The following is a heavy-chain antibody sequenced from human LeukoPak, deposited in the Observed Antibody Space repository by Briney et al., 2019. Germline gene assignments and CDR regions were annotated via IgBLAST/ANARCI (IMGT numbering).Heavy chain of an antibody. CDR3: ARWAHYDYVWGSYRSIDY. D-gene: IGHD3-16*02. CDR1: GGSISSGGYY. CDR2: IYYSGST. J-gene: IGHJ4*02. Sequence: SETLSLTCTVSGGSISSGGYYWSWIRQHPGKGLEWIGYIYYSGSTYYNPSLKSRVTISVDTSKNQFSLKLSSVAAADTAVYYCARWAHYDYVWGSYRSIDYWGQGTLVTVSS. V-gene: IGHV4-31*03.